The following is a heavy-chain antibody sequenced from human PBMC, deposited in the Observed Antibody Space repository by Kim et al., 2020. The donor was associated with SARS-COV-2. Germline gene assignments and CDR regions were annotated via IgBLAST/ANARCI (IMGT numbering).Heavy chain of an antibody. V-gene: IGHV1-2*02. Sequence: ASVKVSCKASGYTFTGLSIHWVRQAPGQGLEWMGWINPNTGVTDYPRKFQGRVTMTRDTSISIAYKDLSGLISDDTAVYYCARGGRDYSLDLWGQGTLGT. D-gene: IGHD4-4*01. CDR1: GYTFTGLS. CDR2: INPNTGVT. J-gene: IGHJ5*02. CDR3: ARGGRDYSLDL.